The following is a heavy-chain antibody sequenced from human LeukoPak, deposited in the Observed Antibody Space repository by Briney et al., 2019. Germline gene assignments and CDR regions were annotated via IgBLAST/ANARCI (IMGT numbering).Heavy chain of an antibody. CDR2: IYHSGST. J-gene: IGHJ6*03. CDR1: GYSISSGYY. Sequence: SETLSLTCAVSGYSISSGYYWGWIRQPPGKGLEWIGSIYHSGSTYYNPSLKGRVTISVDTSKNQFSLKLSSVTAADTAVYYCARAPGYYYMDVWGKGTTVTVSS. CDR3: ARAPGYYYMDV. V-gene: IGHV4-38-2*01. D-gene: IGHD3-10*01.